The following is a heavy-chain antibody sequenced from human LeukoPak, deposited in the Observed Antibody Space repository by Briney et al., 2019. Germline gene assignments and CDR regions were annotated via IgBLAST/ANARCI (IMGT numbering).Heavy chain of an antibody. CDR1: GGSISSGGYS. CDR3: ARIYSSSWFLNWFDP. D-gene: IGHD6-13*01. Sequence: SETLSLTCAVSGGSISSGGYSWWWVRQPPGKGLEWIGYVFTTGTTYYNPSLNSRVTMSLDMSKNQFFLKLRSVTAADTAVYYCARIYSSSWFLNWFDPWGQGTLVTVSS. J-gene: IGHJ5*02. V-gene: IGHV4-30-4*07. CDR2: VFTTGTT.